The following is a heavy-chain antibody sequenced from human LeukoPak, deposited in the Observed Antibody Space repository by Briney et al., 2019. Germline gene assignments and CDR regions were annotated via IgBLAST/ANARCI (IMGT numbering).Heavy chain of an antibody. Sequence: GGSLRLSCAASGFTFSSYGMHWVRQAPGKGLEWVAVIWYDGSNKYYADSVKGRFTISRDNSKNTLYLQMNSLRAEDTAVYYCARLYYYDSTNYFDYWGQGTLVTVSS. D-gene: IGHD3-22*01. CDR1: GFTFSSYG. V-gene: IGHV3-33*01. CDR2: IWYDGSNK. CDR3: ARLYYYDSTNYFDY. J-gene: IGHJ4*02.